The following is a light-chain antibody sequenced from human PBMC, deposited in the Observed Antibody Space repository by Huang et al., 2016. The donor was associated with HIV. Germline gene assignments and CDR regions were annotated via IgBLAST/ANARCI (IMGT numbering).Light chain of an antibody. CDR1: DNLTSTS. CDR3: HQYSSSPYT. CDR2: DTS. Sequence: EIVLTQSPGTLSLAPGERATLSCRASDNLTSTSLAWYQQKPGQAPRLLIYDTSNRATGTPDRFSGSGSGTDFTLTIAGLPPEDFAVYYCHQYSSSPYTFGQGTQLEI. J-gene: IGKJ2*01. V-gene: IGKV3-20*01.